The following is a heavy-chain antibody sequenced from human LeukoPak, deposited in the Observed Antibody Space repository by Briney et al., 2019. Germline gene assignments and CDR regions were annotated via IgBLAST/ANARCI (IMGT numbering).Heavy chain of an antibody. CDR1: GGSISSYY. CDR2: IYTSGST. J-gene: IGHJ4*02. D-gene: IGHD6-13*01. V-gene: IGHV4-4*07. CDR3: ARGHKAAPTIDY. Sequence: SETLSLTCTVSGGSISSYYWSWIRQPAGKGLEWIGRIYTSGSTNYNPSLKSRVTMSVDTSKNQFSLKLSSVTAADTAAYYCARGHKAAPTIDYWGQGTLVTVSS.